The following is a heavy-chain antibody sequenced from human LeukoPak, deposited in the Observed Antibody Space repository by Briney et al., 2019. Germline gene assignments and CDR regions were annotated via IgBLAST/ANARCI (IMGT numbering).Heavy chain of an antibody. CDR2: ISGSGSST. CDR3: AKDRATVTPTVFDY. Sequence: PGGSLRLSCAASGFSFSSYAINWVRQAPGKGLEWVSAISGSGSSTYYADSVKGRFTISRDFSKNTLYLQMNNLRAEDTAVYYCAKDRATVTPTVFDYWGQGTLVTVSS. J-gene: IGHJ4*02. V-gene: IGHV3-23*01. CDR1: GFSFSSYA. D-gene: IGHD4-17*01.